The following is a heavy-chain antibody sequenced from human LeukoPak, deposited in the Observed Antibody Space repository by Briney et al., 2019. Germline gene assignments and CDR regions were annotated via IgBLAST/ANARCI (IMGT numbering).Heavy chain of an antibody. J-gene: IGHJ4*02. D-gene: IGHD2-15*01. V-gene: IGHV4-39*01. CDR2: IYYSGST. Sequence: SETLSPTCAVSGDSIISSGSYWGWIRQPPGKGLEWIGSIYYSGSTYYNPSLKSRVTFSVDTSKNQFSLKLSSVTAANTAVYYCARSREAYGAYCSGGTCYPRGAHYLDRWGQRTLVTVSS. CDR3: ARSREAYGAYCSGGTCYPRGAHYLDR. CDR1: GDSIISSGSY.